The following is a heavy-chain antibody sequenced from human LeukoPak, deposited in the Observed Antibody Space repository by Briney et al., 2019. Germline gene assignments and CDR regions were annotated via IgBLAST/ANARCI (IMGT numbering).Heavy chain of an antibody. J-gene: IGHJ4*02. CDR2: ISSSSSYI. CDR1: GFTFSSYS. V-gene: IGHV3-21*01. Sequence: GSLRLSCAASGFTFSSYSMNWVRQAPGKGLEWVSSISSSSSYIYYADSVKGRFTISRDNAKNSLYLQMNSLRAEDTAVYYCIVVPAASWGFDYWGQGTLVTVSS. D-gene: IGHD2-2*01. CDR3: IVVPAASWGFDY.